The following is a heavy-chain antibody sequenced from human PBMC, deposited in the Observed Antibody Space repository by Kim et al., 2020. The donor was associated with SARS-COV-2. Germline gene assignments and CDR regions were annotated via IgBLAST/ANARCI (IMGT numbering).Heavy chain of an antibody. J-gene: IGHJ6*02. CDR2: IYTSGST. CDR3: ARDPTRQYYDILTGYYRNYYGMDV. Sequence: SETLSLTCTVSGGSISSGSYYWSWIRQPAGKGLEWIGRIYTSGSTNYNPSLKSRVTISVDTSKNQFSLKLSSVTAADTAVYYCARDPTRQYYDILTGYYRNYYGMDVWGQGTTVTVSS. D-gene: IGHD3-9*01. CDR1: GGSISSGSYY. V-gene: IGHV4-61*02.